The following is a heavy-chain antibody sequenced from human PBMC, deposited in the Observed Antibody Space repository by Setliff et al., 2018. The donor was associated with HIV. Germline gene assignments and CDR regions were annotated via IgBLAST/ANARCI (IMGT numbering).Heavy chain of an antibody. CDR3: ARDSSTYWYSIFRNYYYHMDV. Sequence: SETLSLTCTVSGGSISSYYWSWIRQPPGKGLEWIGYIYYSGSTNYNPSLKSRVTISVDTSKNQFSLKLSSVTAADTAVYYCARDSSTYWYSIFRNYYYHMDVWGKGTTVTVSS. CDR1: GGSISSYY. J-gene: IGHJ6*03. CDR2: IYYSGST. D-gene: IGHD2-8*02. V-gene: IGHV4-59*12.